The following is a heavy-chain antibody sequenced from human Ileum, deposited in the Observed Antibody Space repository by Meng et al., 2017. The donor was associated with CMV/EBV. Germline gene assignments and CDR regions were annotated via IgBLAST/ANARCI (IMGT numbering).Heavy chain of an antibody. D-gene: IGHD5-24*01. CDR1: GDFANNFY. V-gene: IGHV4-4*07. CDR2: VNNRGRT. Sequence: VQRHVLGLGLVKPAETLSLPCTVSGDFANNFYWSLNRQPAGKGLEWIGEVNNRGRTNYNPSLKSRLTISIDTSKRQLSLMVTSVTAADSAIYYCASGRLQFTPSALQHWGQGTLVTVSS. CDR3: ASGRLQFTPSALQH. J-gene: IGHJ1*01.